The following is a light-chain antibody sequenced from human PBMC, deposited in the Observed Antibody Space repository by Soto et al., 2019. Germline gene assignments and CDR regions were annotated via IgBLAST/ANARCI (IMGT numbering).Light chain of an antibody. V-gene: IGKV1-39*01. CDR2: AAS. CDR1: QSISSY. Sequence: DIQMTQSPSSLSASVGDRVTITCRASQSISSYLNWYQQKPGKAPKLLIYAASSLQSGVPSRFRGSGSGTDFTLAISSLQPEDFATYYCQQSYCTPPSFGQGTKVEIK. J-gene: IGKJ2*01. CDR3: QQSYCTPPS.